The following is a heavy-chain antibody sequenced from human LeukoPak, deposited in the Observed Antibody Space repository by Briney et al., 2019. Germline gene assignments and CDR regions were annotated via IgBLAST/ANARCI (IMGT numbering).Heavy chain of an antibody. CDR3: ARRRIVGSIDDAFDI. D-gene: IGHD1-26*01. V-gene: IGHV3-30-3*01. Sequence: GGSLRLSCAASGFTFSSYAMHWVRQAPGKGLERAAVISSDGNTQYYADSVEGRFTISRDNSNNTLFLQMNSLRADDTAIYYCARRRIVGSIDDAFDIWGQGTMVTLSS. J-gene: IGHJ3*02. CDR2: ISSDGNTQ. CDR1: GFTFSSYA.